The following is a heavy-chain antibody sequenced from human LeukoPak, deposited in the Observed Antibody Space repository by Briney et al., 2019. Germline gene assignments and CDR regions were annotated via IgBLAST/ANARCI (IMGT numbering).Heavy chain of an antibody. Sequence: GGSLRLSCAASGFTFSIYAMTWVRQAPGKGLEWVSGISGRGDTTNYADSVQGRFTISRDNSKNTLYLQMNGLRAEGTAVYYCAKDPAAGVATTKLDYWGQGTLVTVSS. D-gene: IGHD5-24*01. CDR1: GFTFSIYA. CDR3: AKDPAAGVATTKLDY. J-gene: IGHJ4*02. V-gene: IGHV3-23*01. CDR2: ISGRGDTT.